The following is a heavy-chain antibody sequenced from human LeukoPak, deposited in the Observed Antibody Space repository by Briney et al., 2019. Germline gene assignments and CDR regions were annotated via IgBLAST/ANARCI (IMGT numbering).Heavy chain of an antibody. CDR3: AKDRAGTPWAD. CDR1: GFTFTTYS. CDR2: SKPGGITT. Sequence: QPGRSLRLSCAASGFTFTTYSMTWVRQAPGKRPERVTTSKPGGITTYYADSVQGRFTISRVKSKNAVSLQMDSLRADDTAVYYCAKDRAGTPWADWGQGTLVTVSS. J-gene: IGHJ4*02. V-gene: IGHV3-23*01. D-gene: IGHD1-1*01.